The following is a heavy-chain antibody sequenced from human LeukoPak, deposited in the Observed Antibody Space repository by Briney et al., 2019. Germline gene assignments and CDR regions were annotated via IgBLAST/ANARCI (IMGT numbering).Heavy chain of an antibody. CDR2: LSGSGGST. J-gene: IGHJ4*02. D-gene: IGHD1-26*01. Sequence: GGSLRLSCAASGFTFSSYAMSWVRQAPGKGLEWVSALSGSGGSTYYADSVKGRFTISRDNSKNTLYLQMNSLRAEDTAVYYCAKSRGATNSYYFDYWGQGTLVTVSS. V-gene: IGHV3-23*01. CDR1: GFTFSSYA. CDR3: AKSRGATNSYYFDY.